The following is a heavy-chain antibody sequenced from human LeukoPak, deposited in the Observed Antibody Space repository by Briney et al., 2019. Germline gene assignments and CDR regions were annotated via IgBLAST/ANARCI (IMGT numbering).Heavy chain of an antibody. CDR2: IYYSGST. Sequence: SETLSLTCTVSGGSISSSSYYWGWIRQPPGKGLEWIGSIYYSGSTYYNPSLKSRVTISVDTSKNQFSLKLSSVTAADTAVYYCASSYYYDRSGYYQFDYWGQGTLVTVSS. CDR1: GGSISSSSYY. CDR3: ASSYYYDRSGYYQFDY. J-gene: IGHJ4*02. V-gene: IGHV4-39*01. D-gene: IGHD3-22*01.